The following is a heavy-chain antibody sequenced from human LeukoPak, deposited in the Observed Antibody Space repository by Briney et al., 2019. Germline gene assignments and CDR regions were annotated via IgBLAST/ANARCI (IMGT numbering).Heavy chain of an antibody. CDR2: ISSSSSTI. D-gene: IGHD6-19*01. CDR1: GFTFSSYS. J-gene: IGHJ6*02. CDR3: ARGTSGWEGYGMDV. V-gene: IGHV3-48*02. Sequence: GGSLRLSCAASGFTFSSYSMNWVRQAPGKGLEWVSYISSSSSTIYYADSVKGRFTISRDNAKNSLYLQMNSLRDEDTAVYSCARGTSGWEGYGMDVWGQGTTVTVSS.